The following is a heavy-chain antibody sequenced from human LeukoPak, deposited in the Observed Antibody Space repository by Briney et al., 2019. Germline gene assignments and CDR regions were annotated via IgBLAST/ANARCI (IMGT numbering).Heavy chain of an antibody. Sequence: GGTLRLSCAASGFTFSSYGMSWVRQAPGKGLEWVSAISGSGGSTYYADSVKGRFTISRDNSKNTLHLQMNSLRAEDTAVYYCAKDLNFDPDAFDIWGQGTMVTVSS. J-gene: IGHJ3*02. CDR2: ISGSGGST. CDR1: GFTFSSYG. V-gene: IGHV3-23*01. D-gene: IGHD3-9*01. CDR3: AKDLNFDPDAFDI.